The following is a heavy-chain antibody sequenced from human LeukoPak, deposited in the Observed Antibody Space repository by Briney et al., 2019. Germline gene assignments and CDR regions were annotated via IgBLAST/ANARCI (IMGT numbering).Heavy chain of an antibody. D-gene: IGHD1-26*01. Sequence: GGSLRLSCAASGFTVSSNYMSWVRQAPGKGLEWVSVIYSGGSTYYADSVKGRFTISRDNSKNTLYLQMNSLRAEDTAVYYCARDLSGSQMGVYWGQGTLVTVSS. CDR3: ARDLSGSQMGVY. CDR2: IYSGGST. CDR1: GFTVSSNY. J-gene: IGHJ4*02. V-gene: IGHV3-53*01.